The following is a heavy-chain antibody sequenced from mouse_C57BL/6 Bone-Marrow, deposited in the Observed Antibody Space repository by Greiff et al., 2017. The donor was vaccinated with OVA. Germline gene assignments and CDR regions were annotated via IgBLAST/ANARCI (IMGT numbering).Heavy chain of an antibody. D-gene: IGHD1-1*01. CDR1: GYTLTSYW. CDR2: IYPGSGST. V-gene: IGHV1-55*01. Sequence: VQLQESGAELVKPGASVKMSCKASGYTLTSYWITWVKQRPGQGLEWIGDIYPGSGSTNYNEKFKSKATLTVDTSSSTAYMQLSSLTSEDSAVYYCAREGYYGSSYWGQGTTLTVSS. CDR3: AREGYYGSSY. J-gene: IGHJ2*01.